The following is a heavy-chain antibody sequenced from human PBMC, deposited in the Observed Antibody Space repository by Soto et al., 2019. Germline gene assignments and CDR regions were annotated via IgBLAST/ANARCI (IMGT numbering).Heavy chain of an antibody. V-gene: IGHV5-10-1*01. Sequence: PGESLMISSKGSGYSFTSYWISWVRQMPGKGLEWMGRIDPSDSYTNYSPSFQGHVTISVDKSISTAYLQWSSLKASDTAMYYCARHYGSGRPFDYWGQGTLVPVSS. CDR2: IDPSDSYT. CDR3: ARHYGSGRPFDY. CDR1: GYSFTSYW. J-gene: IGHJ4*02. D-gene: IGHD3-10*01.